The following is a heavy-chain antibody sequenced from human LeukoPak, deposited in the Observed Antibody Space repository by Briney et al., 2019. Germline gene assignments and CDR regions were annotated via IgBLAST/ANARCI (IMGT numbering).Heavy chain of an antibody. CDR2: IYYSGST. D-gene: IGHD2-2*01. CDR1: GGSISSYY. J-gene: IGHJ4*02. V-gene: IGHV4-39*07. Sequence: PSETLSLTCTVSGGSISSYYWGWIRQPPGKGLEWIGSIYYSGSTYYNPSLKSRVTISVDTSKNQFSLKLSSVTAADTAVYYCARVWFGEYQLQGEYYFDYWGQGTLVTVSS. CDR3: ARVWFGEYQLQGEYYFDY.